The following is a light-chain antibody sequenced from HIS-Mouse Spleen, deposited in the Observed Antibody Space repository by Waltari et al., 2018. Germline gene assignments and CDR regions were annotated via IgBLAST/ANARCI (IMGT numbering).Light chain of an antibody. Sequence: EIVLTQSPATLSLSPGERATLSCRDSPSVSSYLAWYQQKPGQAPRLLIYDASNRATGIPARFSGSGSGTDFTLTISSLEPEDFAVYYCQQRSNWPTFGGGTKVEIK. J-gene: IGKJ4*01. CDR2: DAS. CDR3: QQRSNWPT. CDR1: PSVSSY. V-gene: IGKV3-11*01.